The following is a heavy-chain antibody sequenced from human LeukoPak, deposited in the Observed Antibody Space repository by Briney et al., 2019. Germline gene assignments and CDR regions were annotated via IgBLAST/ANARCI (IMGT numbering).Heavy chain of an antibody. J-gene: IGHJ4*02. D-gene: IGHD2-2*01. CDR1: GGSISSGDYC. V-gene: IGHV4-30-4*01. CDR2: IYYSGST. CDR3: AAHIVVVPAATVDY. Sequence: SETLSLTCTVSGGSISSGDYCWSWIRQPPGKGLEWIGYIYYSGSTYYNPSLKSRVTISVDTSKNQFSLKLSSVTAADTAVYYCAAHIVVVPAATVDYWGQGTLVTVSS.